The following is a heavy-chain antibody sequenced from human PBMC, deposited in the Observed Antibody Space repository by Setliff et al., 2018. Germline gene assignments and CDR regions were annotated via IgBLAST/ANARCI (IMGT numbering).Heavy chain of an antibody. D-gene: IGHD1-26*01. Sequence: PSETLSLTCTVSGGSINSYCWNWIRQPPGKGLGWIGYVCYSGDSHYHPSLKSRVTISVDTSKNQFSLKLTSVSVADTAVYYCARWGENSGRPDWRAFDIWGQGTMVTVSS. J-gene: IGHJ3*02. CDR1: GGSINSYC. CDR3: ARWGENSGRPDWRAFDI. CDR2: VCYSGDS. V-gene: IGHV4-59*01.